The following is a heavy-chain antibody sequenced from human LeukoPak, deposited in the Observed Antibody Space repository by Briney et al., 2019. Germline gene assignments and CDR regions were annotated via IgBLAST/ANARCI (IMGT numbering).Heavy chain of an antibody. CDR3: ARGHFYDSSGYYYLSGY. CDR1: GYTFTGYY. J-gene: IGHJ4*02. V-gene: IGHV1-2*02. D-gene: IGHD3-22*01. CDR2: INPNSGGT. Sequence: GASVKVPCKASGYTFTGYYMHWVRQAPGQGLEWMGWINPNSGGTNYAQRFQGRVTMTRDTSISTAYMELSRLRSDDTAVYYCARGHFYDSSGYYYLSGYWGQGTLVTVSS.